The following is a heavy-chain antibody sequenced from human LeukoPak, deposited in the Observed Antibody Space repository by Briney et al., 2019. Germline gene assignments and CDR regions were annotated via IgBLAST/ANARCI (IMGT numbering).Heavy chain of an antibody. J-gene: IGHJ4*02. CDR1: GATFSSYA. D-gene: IGHD1-1*01. Sequence: SVKVSCKASGATFSSYAISWVRQAPGQGLEWMGRIIPIFGIANYAQKFQVRVTITADKSTSTAYMELSGLRSEDKAVYYCARVNLQIWNQPPRPGRYYFDYWGQGTLVSVSS. CDR2: IIPIFGIA. CDR3: ARVNLQIWNQPPRPGRYYFDY. V-gene: IGHV1-69*04.